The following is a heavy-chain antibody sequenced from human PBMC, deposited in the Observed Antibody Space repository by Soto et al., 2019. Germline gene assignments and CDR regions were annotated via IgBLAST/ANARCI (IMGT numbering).Heavy chain of an antibody. V-gene: IGHV4-4*07. D-gene: IGHD3-10*01. CDR1: GGSISSYY. J-gene: IGHJ5*02. CDR3: AREGRYYASGRFWWFDP. CDR2: IYTSGST. Sequence: SETLSLTCTVSGGSISSYYWSWIRQPAGKGLEWIGRIYTSGSTNYNPSLKSRVTMSVDTSKNQFSLKLSSVTAADTAVYYCAREGRYYASGRFWWFDPWGQGTLVTVSS.